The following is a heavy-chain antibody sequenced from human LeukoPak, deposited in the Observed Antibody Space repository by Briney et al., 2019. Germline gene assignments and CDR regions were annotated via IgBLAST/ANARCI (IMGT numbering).Heavy chain of an antibody. D-gene: IGHD4-17*01. CDR1: GFTFSSYT. Sequence: GGSLRLSCVGSGFTFSSYTMRWVRQAPGKGLVWVSTINGNGDKTYYADSVKGRFAISRDNSKNTIFLQMDSLRAEDSALYYCTIDSYGANAYWGQGTLVTVSS. J-gene: IGHJ4*02. CDR3: TIDSYGANAY. CDR2: INGNGDKT. V-gene: IGHV3-23*01.